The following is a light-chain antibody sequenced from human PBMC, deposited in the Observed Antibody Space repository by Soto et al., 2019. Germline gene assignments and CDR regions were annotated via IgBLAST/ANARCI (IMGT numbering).Light chain of an antibody. CDR2: DAS. Sequence: DIQMTQSPSTLSAFVGDTVTITCRASQSISHWLAWYQQRPGRAPKLLIYDASSLESGVPSRFSGSGSGKEFTLTSSSPPPDDFATYYCQQYSAYPYTFGQGTKLEIK. V-gene: IGKV1-5*01. CDR3: QQYSAYPYT. CDR1: QSISHW. J-gene: IGKJ2*01.